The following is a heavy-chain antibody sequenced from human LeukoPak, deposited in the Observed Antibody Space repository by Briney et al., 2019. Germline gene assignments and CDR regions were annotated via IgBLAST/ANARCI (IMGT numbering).Heavy chain of an antibody. Sequence: SQTLSLTCTVSGGSISSGSYYWSWIRQPAGKGLEWIGRIYTSGSTNYNPSLKSRVTISVDTSKNQFSLKLSSVTAADTAVYYCAREDGYDLWSGYYSSYYYYMDVWGKGTTVTVSS. CDR1: GGSISSGSYY. D-gene: IGHD3-3*01. V-gene: IGHV4-61*02. J-gene: IGHJ6*03. CDR3: AREDGYDLWSGYYSSYYYYMDV. CDR2: IYTSGST.